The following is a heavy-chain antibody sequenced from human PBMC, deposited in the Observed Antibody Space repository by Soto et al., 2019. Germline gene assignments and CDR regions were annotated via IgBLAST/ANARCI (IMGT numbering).Heavy chain of an antibody. Sequence: EVQLVESGGGLVKPGGPLRLPCAASGLPFGSYSMTWVRQAPGKGREWVSSISSSSSYIYYADSVKGRFTISRDNAKNSLYLQMNSLRAEDTAVYYCARVQAGEVGATVDYWGQGTLVTVSS. D-gene: IGHD1-26*01. V-gene: IGHV3-21*01. CDR1: GLPFGSYS. CDR3: ARVQAGEVGATVDY. J-gene: IGHJ4*02. CDR2: ISSSSSYI.